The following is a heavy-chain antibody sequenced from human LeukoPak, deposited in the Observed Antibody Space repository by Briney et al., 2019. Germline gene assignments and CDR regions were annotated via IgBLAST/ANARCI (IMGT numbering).Heavy chain of an antibody. D-gene: IGHD3-22*01. CDR1: GFTFSTYW. Sequence: PGGSLRLSCAASGFTFSTYWMHWVRQAPGKGLVWVARIKSDGGTNYADSVKCRFTISRDKAKKTVSLQMTSLSPEDTGVYYCARAPSEIGGYYPEYFRHWGQGTLVTVSS. CDR2: IKSDGGT. J-gene: IGHJ1*01. V-gene: IGHV3-74*01. CDR3: ARAPSEIGGYYPEYFRH.